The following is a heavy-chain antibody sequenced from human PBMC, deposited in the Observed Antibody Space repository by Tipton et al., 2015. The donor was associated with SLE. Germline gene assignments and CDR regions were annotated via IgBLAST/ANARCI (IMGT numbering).Heavy chain of an antibody. J-gene: IGHJ6*03. Sequence: TLSLTCTVSGGSISSGGYYWSWIRQHPGKGLEWIGYIYYSGSTYYNPSLKSRVTISVDTSKNQFSLKLSSVTAADTAVYYCAREDSGYQVVAATPAYYYYMDVWGKGTTVTVSS. V-gene: IGHV4-31*03. CDR3: AREDSGYQVVAATPAYYYYMDV. CDR2: IYYSGST. CDR1: GGSISSGGYY. D-gene: IGHD2-15*01.